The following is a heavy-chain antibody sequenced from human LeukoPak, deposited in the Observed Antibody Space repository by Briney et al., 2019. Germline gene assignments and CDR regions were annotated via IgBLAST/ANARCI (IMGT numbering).Heavy chain of an antibody. CDR2: IDDSGKT. Sequence: LRLSCAASGFTFSDHYMDWVRQHPGKGLEWIGFIDDSGKTYCIPSLRSRVSMSVDTSKKQFSLRLNSVTAADTAVYYCARDQGGYDSSAFDFWGQGILVIISS. V-gene: IGHV4-31*02. J-gene: IGHJ4*02. D-gene: IGHD3-22*01. CDR3: ARDQGGYDSSAFDF. CDR1: GFTFSDHY.